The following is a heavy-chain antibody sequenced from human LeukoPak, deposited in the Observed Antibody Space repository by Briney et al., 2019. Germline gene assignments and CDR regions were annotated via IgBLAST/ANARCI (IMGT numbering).Heavy chain of an antibody. D-gene: IGHD5-24*01. V-gene: IGHV1-18*01. J-gene: IGHJ1*01. CDR3: ARVRRRDGYNQWGYFQH. CDR1: GYTFTSYG. Sequence: ASVKVSCKASGYTFTSYGISWVRQAPGQGLEWMGWISAYNGNTNYAQKLQGRVTMTTDTSTSTAYMELRSLRSDDTAVYYCARVRRRDGYNQWGYFQHWGQGTLVTVSS. CDR2: ISAYNGNT.